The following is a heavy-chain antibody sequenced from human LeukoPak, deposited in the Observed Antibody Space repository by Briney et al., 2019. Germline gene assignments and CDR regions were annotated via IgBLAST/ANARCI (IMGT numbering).Heavy chain of an antibody. CDR3: ARDPGRDYYYYYMDV. CDR1: GFTFSSYW. D-gene: IGHD1-26*01. Sequence: GGSLRLSCAASGFTFSSYWMSWVRQAPGKGLEWVANIKQDGSEKYYVDSVKGRFTISRDNAKNSLYLQMNSLRAEDTAVYYCARDPGRDYYYYYMDVWGKGTTVTVSS. J-gene: IGHJ6*03. CDR2: IKQDGSEK. V-gene: IGHV3-7*01.